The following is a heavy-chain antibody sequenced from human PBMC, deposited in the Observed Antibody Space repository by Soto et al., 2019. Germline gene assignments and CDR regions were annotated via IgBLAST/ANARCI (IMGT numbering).Heavy chain of an antibody. Sequence: GGSLRLSCAASGFTFSSYAMSWVRQAPGKGLEWVSAISGSGGSTYYADSVKGRFTISRDNSKNTLYLQMNSLRAEDTAVYYCAKDVTFWSGYSPDYWGQGTLVTVSS. J-gene: IGHJ4*02. V-gene: IGHV3-23*01. CDR3: AKDVTFWSGYSPDY. D-gene: IGHD3-3*01. CDR2: ISGSGGST. CDR1: GFTFSSYA.